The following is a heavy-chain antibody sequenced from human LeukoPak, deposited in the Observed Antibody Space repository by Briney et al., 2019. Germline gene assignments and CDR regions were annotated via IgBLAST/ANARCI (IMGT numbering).Heavy chain of an antibody. V-gene: IGHV3-23*01. CDR2: ISGSGDRT. CDR3: AKASGTTLTYDDY. CDR1: GFTFSSYA. D-gene: IGHD1-7*01. J-gene: IGHJ4*02. Sequence: GGSLRLSCAASGFTFSSYAMNWLRQAPRKGLEWVSAISGSGDRTYYADSVKGRFTISRDNSRNTLYLQMNSLRAEDTALYYCAKASGTTLTYDDYWGQGTLVTVSS.